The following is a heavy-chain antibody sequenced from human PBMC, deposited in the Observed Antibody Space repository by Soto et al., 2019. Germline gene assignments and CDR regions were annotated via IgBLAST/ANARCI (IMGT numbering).Heavy chain of an antibody. Sequence: GGSLRLSCAASGFSFSTYWMSWVRLAPGKGLEWLANIKQDENKIYYADSVKGRFTISRDNAKNSLYLQMNSLRAEDTAVYYCARSGDGDAFDIWGQGTMVTVSS. J-gene: IGHJ3*02. V-gene: IGHV3-7*01. CDR3: ARSGDGDAFDI. D-gene: IGHD4-17*01. CDR2: IKQDENKI. CDR1: GFSFSTYW.